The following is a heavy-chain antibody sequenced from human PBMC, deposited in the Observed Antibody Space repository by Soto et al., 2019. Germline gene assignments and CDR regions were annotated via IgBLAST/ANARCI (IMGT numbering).Heavy chain of an antibody. CDR2: ISHDGSKK. D-gene: IGHD3-22*01. J-gene: IGHJ4*02. CDR3: AGGAVILVAY. V-gene: IGHV3-30-3*01. CDR1: GFTFSSNA. Sequence: QVQLVESGGGLVQPGRALRLSCAASGFTFSSNAMHWFRQAPGKGLEWVAVISHDGSKKYYADSVKGRFNISRDTSKNTMYLQMNRLRAEATAVYYCAGGAVILVAYWGQGTLVTVSS.